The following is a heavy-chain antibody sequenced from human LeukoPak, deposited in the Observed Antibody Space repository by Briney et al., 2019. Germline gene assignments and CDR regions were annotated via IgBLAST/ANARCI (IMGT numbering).Heavy chain of an antibody. CDR2: NSGNT. V-gene: IGHV1-8*01. D-gene: IGHD3-10*01. CDR3: AREFRETYYYGSGKGFDY. J-gene: IGHJ4*02. Sequence: NSGNTGYAQKFQGRVTMTRNTSISTAYMELSSLRSEDTAVYYCAREFRETYYYGSGKGFDYWGQGTLVTVSS.